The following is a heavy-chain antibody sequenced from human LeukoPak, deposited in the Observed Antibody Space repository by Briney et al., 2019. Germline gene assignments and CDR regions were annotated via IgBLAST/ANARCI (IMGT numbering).Heavy chain of an antibody. D-gene: IGHD1-7*01. CDR3: ARVKTTRVPFDY. CDR2: INHSGST. Sequence: SETLSLTCAVYGGSFSGYYWSWIRQPPGKGLEWTGEINHSGSTNYNPSLKSRVTISVDTSKNQFSLNLSSVTAADTAVYYCARVKTTRVPFDYWGQGTLVTVSS. V-gene: IGHV4-34*01. CDR1: GGSFSGYY. J-gene: IGHJ4*02.